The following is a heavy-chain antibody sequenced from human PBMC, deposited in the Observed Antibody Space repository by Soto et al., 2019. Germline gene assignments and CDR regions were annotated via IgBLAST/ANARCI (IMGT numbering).Heavy chain of an antibody. Sequence: EVQLLESGGGLVQPGGSLRLSCAASGFTFSSYAMSWVRQAPGKGLEWVSAISGSGGSTYYADSVKGRFTISRDNSKNTLYLQMNSLRAEDTAVYYCAKDQRYCSGGSCYSGLGISYYYGMDVWGQGTTVTVSS. CDR3: AKDQRYCSGGSCYSGLGISYYYGMDV. J-gene: IGHJ6*02. V-gene: IGHV3-23*01. CDR1: GFTFSSYA. CDR2: ISGSGGST. D-gene: IGHD2-15*01.